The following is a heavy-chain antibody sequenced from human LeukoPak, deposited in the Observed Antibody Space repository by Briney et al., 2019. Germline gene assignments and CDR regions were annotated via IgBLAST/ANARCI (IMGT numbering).Heavy chain of an antibody. Sequence: RPSETLSPTCTVSGRSISSYYWSWIRQPPGKGLEWIGYIYYSGSTNYNPSLKSRVTISVDTSKNQFSLKLSSVTAADTAVYYCARSPTLYFGADYWGQGTLVTVSS. D-gene: IGHD3-10*01. CDR2: IYYSGST. CDR3: ARSPTLYFGADY. J-gene: IGHJ4*02. CDR1: GRSISSYY. V-gene: IGHV4-59*01.